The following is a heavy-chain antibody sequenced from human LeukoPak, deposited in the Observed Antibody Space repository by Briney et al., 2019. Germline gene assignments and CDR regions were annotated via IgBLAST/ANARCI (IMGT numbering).Heavy chain of an antibody. CDR3: ARDVRYGDFDY. D-gene: IGHD4-17*01. Sequence: PGGSLRLSRAASGFTFSSYSMNWVRQAPGKGLEWVSHISSRSSTIYHADSVRGRFTISRDNAKNSLYLQMNRLRDEDTAVYYCARDVRYGDFDYWGQGTQVTVSS. CDR2: ISSRSSTI. V-gene: IGHV3-48*02. J-gene: IGHJ4*02. CDR1: GFTFSSYS.